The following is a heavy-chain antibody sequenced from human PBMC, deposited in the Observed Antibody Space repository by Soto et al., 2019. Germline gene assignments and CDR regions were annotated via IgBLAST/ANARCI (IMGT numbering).Heavy chain of an antibody. J-gene: IGHJ4*02. CDR2: ISGRGGNT. CDR3: AKAGCSGGTCYLYYFDY. Sequence: GGSLRLSCAASGFTFSNYAMSCVRQAPGKGLERVSTISGRGGNTYYADSVKGRFTISRDNSRNTLYMQMDSLRVEDSAVYSCAKAGCSGGTCYLYYFDYWGQGALVTVSS. D-gene: IGHD2-15*01. CDR1: GFTFSNYA. V-gene: IGHV3-23*01.